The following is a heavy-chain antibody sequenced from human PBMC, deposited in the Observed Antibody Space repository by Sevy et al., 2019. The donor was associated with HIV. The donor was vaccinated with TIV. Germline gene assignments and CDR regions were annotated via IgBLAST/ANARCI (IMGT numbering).Heavy chain of an antibody. J-gene: IGHJ4*02. V-gene: IGHV3-23*01. Sequence: GGCLRLSCVASGFTFSRFGMTCVRQVPGKGLEWVSTVSGVVIPHTTQTTYYADSVKGRFTISRDNSKDSLFLQMNSLRADDKALYLCAKGRQLVSGCFGTYFDSWGQGISVTVSS. CDR1: GFTFSRFG. D-gene: IGHD6-13*01. CDR3: AKGRQLVSGCFGTYFDS. CDR2: VSGVVIPHTTQTT.